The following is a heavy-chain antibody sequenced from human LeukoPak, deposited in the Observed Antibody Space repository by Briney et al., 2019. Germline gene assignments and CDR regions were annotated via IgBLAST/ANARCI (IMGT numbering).Heavy chain of an antibody. CDR3: AKDHLAYCGGDCYSAP. Sequence: GRSLRLSCAASGLTFSNYGMHWVRQAPGKGLEWVAVISYDGNNKYYADSVKGRFTISRDNSKNTLYLQMNSLRPEDTAVYYCAKDHLAYCGGDCYSAPWGQGTLVTVSS. CDR2: ISYDGNNK. CDR1: GLTFSNYG. D-gene: IGHD2-21*02. V-gene: IGHV3-30*18. J-gene: IGHJ5*02.